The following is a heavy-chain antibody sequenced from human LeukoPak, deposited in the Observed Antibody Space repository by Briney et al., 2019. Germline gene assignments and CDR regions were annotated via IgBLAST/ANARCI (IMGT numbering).Heavy chain of an antibody. J-gene: IGHJ4*02. CDR2: IKGDGSST. Sequence: GGSLRLSCAASGFTFSSYWMHWVRHTPGKGLVWVSRIKGDGSSTSYADSAKGRFTISRDNAKNTLYLQMNSLRAEDTAVYYCARDGYSFGHDFDYWGQGTLVTVSS. D-gene: IGHD5-18*01. V-gene: IGHV3-74*01. CDR1: GFTFSSYW. CDR3: ARDGYSFGHDFDY.